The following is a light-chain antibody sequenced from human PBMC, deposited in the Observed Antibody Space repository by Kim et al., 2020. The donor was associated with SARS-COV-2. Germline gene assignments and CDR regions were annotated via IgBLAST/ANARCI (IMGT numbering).Light chain of an antibody. J-gene: IGKJ2*01. V-gene: IGKV1-17*01. CDR3: LQHKTYPYT. CDR1: QDIRNE. Sequence: QSPSFLSAFVGDRVSITCRASQDIRNELGWYQQKPGEVPKRLFQSGVPPRFSVSGSGTEFTLTITSLQPEDFATYYCLQHKTYPYTFGRGTKLEI.